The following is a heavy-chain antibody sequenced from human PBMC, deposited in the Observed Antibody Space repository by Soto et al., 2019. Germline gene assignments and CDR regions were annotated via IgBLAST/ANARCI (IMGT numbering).Heavy chain of an antibody. CDR3: ARVAGLAGHV. CDR1: GFTFSSYW. J-gene: IGHJ4*02. V-gene: IGHV3-7*01. CDR2: IKQDGGDK. D-gene: IGHD6-19*01. Sequence: AQLMESGGGLVQPGGSLRLSCAASGFTFSSYWMSRVRQAPGKGLERVANIKQDGGDKYYVDSVKGRFIISRDNAKNSLYLQMDSLRAEDTAVYYCARVAGLAGHVWGQGTLVTVSS.